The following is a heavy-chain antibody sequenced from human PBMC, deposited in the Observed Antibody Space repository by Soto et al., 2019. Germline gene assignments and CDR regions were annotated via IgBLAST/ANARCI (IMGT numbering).Heavy chain of an antibody. V-gene: IGHV3-23*01. CDR1: GVTLSGYA. CDR2: ISNTGGGT. CDR3: AVGRHKTSGSNTWFDP. D-gene: IGHD3-22*01. J-gene: IGHJ5*02. Sequence: GGSLRLSCPASGVTLSGYAMNWVRQAPGKGLEWVSTISNTGGGTFYAGSVRGRFTISRDNSNNTLYLQMHRLRADDSAIYFCAVGRHKTSGSNTWFDPWGRGTQVTVSS.